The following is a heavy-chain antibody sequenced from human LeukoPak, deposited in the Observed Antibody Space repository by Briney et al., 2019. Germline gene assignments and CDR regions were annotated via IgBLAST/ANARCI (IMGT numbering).Heavy chain of an antibody. CDR1: GGSISSYY. Sequence: SETLSLTCTVSGGSISSYYWSWIRQPPGKGLEWIGYIYYSGSTNYNPSLKSRVTISVDTSKNQFSLKLSSVTAADTAVYYCARATLVGARNYYGMDVWGQGTTVTVSS. CDR3: ARATLVGARNYYGMDV. J-gene: IGHJ6*02. CDR2: IYYSGST. D-gene: IGHD1-26*01. V-gene: IGHV4-59*12.